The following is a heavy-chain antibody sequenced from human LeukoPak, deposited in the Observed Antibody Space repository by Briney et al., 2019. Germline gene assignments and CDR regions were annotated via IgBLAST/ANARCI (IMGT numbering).Heavy chain of an antibody. D-gene: IGHD2-15*01. CDR3: ARGAGSD. V-gene: IGHV3-23*01. CDR2: ISGGNGNT. Sequence: GGSLRLSCAASGFPFSSYAMSWVRQSPGKGLEWVSAISGGNGNTYYADSVKGRFTISKDNSKNTLFLQMNGLRAEDTAVYYCARGAGSDWGQGTLVTVSS. J-gene: IGHJ4*02. CDR1: GFPFSSYA.